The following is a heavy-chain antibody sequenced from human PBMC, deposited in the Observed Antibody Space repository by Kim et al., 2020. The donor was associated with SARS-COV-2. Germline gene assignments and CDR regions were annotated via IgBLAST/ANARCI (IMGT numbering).Heavy chain of an antibody. CDR2: IYHSGST. Sequence: SETLSLTCTVSGYSISSGYYWGWLRQPPGKGLEWIGSIYHSGSTYYNPSLKSRVTISVDTSKNQFSLKLSSVTAADTAVYYCARTEYCSGGSCYLLGDYWGQGTLVTVSS. CDR1: GYSISSGYY. D-gene: IGHD2-15*01. J-gene: IGHJ4*02. V-gene: IGHV4-38-2*02. CDR3: ARTEYCSGGSCYLLGDY.